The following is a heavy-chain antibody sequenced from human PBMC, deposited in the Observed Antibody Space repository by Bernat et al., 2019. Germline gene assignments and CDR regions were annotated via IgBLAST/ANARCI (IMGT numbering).Heavy chain of an antibody. D-gene: IGHD5-18*01. Sequence: QVQLQESGPGLVKPSGTLSLTCAVSGGSISSSNWWSWVRQPPGQGLEWIGEISHSGSTYYNPSLKSRVTISVDTSKNQFSLKLSSVTAADTAVYYCARKVSAAMVSFFDYWGQGTLVTVSS. CDR1: GGSISSSNW. V-gene: IGHV4-4*02. J-gene: IGHJ4*02. CDR2: ISHSGST. CDR3: ARKVSAAMVSFFDY.